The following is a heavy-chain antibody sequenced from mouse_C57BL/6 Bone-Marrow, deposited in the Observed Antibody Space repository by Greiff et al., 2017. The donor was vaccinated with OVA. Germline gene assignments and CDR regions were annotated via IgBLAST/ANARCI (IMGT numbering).Heavy chain of an antibody. CDR1: GYAFSSSW. D-gene: IGHD1-1*01. Sequence: VQLQESGPELVKPGASVKISCKASGYAFSSSWMNWVKQRPGKGLEWIGRIYPGDGDTNYNEKFKGKATLTADKSSSTAYMQLSRLTSEDSAVYFCATNYGSSYVFDYWGQGTTVTVSS. V-gene: IGHV1-82*01. CDR3: ATNYGSSYVFDY. CDR2: IYPGDGDT. J-gene: IGHJ2*01.